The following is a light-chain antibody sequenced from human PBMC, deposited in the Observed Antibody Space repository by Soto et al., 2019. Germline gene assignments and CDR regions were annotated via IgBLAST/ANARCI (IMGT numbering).Light chain of an antibody. CDR2: EGS. J-gene: IGLJ2*01. V-gene: IGLV2-23*01. Sequence: QSALTQPASVSGSPGQSITISCTGTSSDVGSYNLVSWYQQHPGKAPKLMIYEGSKRPSGVSKRFSGSKSGNTASLTISGLQAEDEDDYYCCSYAGSSTVVFGGGTKLTVL. CDR1: SSDVGSYNL. CDR3: CSYAGSSTVV.